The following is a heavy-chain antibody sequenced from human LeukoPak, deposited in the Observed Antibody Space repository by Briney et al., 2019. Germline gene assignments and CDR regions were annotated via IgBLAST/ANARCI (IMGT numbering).Heavy chain of an antibody. CDR1: GGSISSYY. D-gene: IGHD5-24*01. J-gene: IGHJ4*02. CDR2: IYYSGST. V-gene: IGHV4-59*08. Sequence: TSETLSLTCTVSGGSISSYYWSWIRQPPGKGLEWIGCIYYSGSTNYNPSLKSRVTISVDTSKNQFSLKLSSVTAADTAVYYCARHRSGWLQSSFDYWGQGTLVTVSS. CDR3: ARHRSGWLQSSFDY.